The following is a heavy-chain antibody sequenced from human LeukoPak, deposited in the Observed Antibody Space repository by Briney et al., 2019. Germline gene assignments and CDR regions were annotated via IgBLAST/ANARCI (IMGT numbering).Heavy chain of an antibody. V-gene: IGHV3-74*01. CDR3: AREVRLTGGYYYYYYTDV. Sequence: GGSLRLSCAASGFTFSNYWMHWVRQAPGKGLVWVSRINSDGSSSSYADSVKGRFTISRDNAKNTLYLQMNSLRAEDTAVYYCAREVRLTGGYYYYYYTDVWGKGTTVTVSS. D-gene: IGHD3-10*01. CDR2: INSDGSSS. J-gene: IGHJ6*03. CDR1: GFTFSNYW.